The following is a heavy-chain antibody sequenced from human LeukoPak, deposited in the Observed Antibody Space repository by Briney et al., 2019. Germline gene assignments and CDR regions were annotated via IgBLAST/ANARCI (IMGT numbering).Heavy chain of an antibody. J-gene: IGHJ4*02. CDR2: ITASGTAM. V-gene: IGHV3-48*02. CDR1: GFTFSGYW. CDR3: ASSGSYRFDY. Sequence: PGGSLRLSCADSGFTFSGYWMNWVRQAPGKGLEWVSHITASGTAMFYADSVKGRFTISRDNAKNSLYLQMSSLRDEDTAVYYCASSGSYRFDYWGQGTLVTVSS. D-gene: IGHD1-26*01.